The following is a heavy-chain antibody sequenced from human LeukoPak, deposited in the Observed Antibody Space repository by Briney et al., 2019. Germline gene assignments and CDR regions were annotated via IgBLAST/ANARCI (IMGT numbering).Heavy chain of an antibody. CDR1: GFPFKNDW. D-gene: IGHD3-3*02. CDR2: IKSQTDGGTT. Sequence: PGGSLRLSCVASGFPFKNDWMTWVRQTSGKGLEWIGRIKSQTDGGTTDYAAPLKGRFTISRDDSKNTLYLQMNSLKTEGTAIYYCTTGIRGDWGQGTLVTVSS. J-gene: IGHJ4*02. CDR3: TTGIRGD. V-gene: IGHV3-15*01.